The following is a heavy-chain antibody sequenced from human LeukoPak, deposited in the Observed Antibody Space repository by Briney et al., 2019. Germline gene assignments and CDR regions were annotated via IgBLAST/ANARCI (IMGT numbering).Heavy chain of an antibody. Sequence: SETLSLTCTVSGFSISRGYFWGWIRQPPGKGLEWIGNIFHSGETQYNPSLQSRVTSSVDTSKNQFSLKLSSVTAADTAVYYCARDTLIAAFDYWGQGTLVTVSS. CDR1: GFSISRGYF. CDR3: ARDTLIAAFDY. D-gene: IGHD6-13*01. CDR2: IFHSGET. V-gene: IGHV4-38-2*02. J-gene: IGHJ4*02.